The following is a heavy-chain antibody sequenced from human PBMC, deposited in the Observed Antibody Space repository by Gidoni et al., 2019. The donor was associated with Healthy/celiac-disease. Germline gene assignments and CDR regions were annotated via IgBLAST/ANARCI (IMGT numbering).Heavy chain of an antibody. J-gene: IGHJ4*02. V-gene: IGHV4-39*01. CDR2: IYYSGST. Sequence: QLQLQESGPGLVKPSETLSLTCTVSGGSISSSSYYWGWIRQPPGKGLEWIGSIYYSGSTYYNPSLKSRVTISVDTSKNQFSLKLSSVTAADTAVYYCFIGYSYGYAVDYWGQGTLVTVSS. D-gene: IGHD5-18*01. CDR1: GGSISSSSYY. CDR3: FIGYSYGYAVDY.